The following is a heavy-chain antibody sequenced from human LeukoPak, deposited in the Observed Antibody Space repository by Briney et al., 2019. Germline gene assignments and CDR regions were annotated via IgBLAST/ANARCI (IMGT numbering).Heavy chain of an antibody. J-gene: IGHJ5*02. CDR1: GGTFSSYA. Sequence: SVRVSCKASGGTFSSYAISWVRQAPGQGLEWMGGIIPIFGTANYAQKFQGGVTITADESTSTAYMELSSLRSEDTAVYYCARGYCSGGSCYSNWFDPWGQGTLVTVSS. CDR2: IIPIFGTA. CDR3: ARGYCSGGSCYSNWFDP. V-gene: IGHV1-69*01. D-gene: IGHD2-15*01.